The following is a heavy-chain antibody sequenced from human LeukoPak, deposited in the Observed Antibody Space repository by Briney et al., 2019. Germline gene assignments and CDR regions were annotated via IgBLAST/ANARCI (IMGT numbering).Heavy chain of an antibody. D-gene: IGHD2-15*01. CDR1: RFTFSSYS. Sequence: GGSLRLSCAASRFTFSSYSMNWVRQAPGKGLEGVASMSSSRSYIYYADSVKGRFTISRDNAKNSLYLQMNSLRAADTAVYYCARDIVVVVAATRGGFDYWGQGTLATVSS. V-gene: IGHV3-21*01. CDR3: ARDIVVVVAATRGGFDY. CDR2: MSSSRSYI. J-gene: IGHJ4*02.